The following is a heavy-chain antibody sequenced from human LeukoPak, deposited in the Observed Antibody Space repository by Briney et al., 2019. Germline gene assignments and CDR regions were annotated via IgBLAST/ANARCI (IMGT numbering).Heavy chain of an antibody. CDR3: VRLRRNNDRSGYYYYYDY. Sequence: GGSLTLSCAASGCTFSDFSVNWVRQAPGKGLEWVSSICVRSNYRYYADSVRGRFTISRDDARDSLFLQMNSLRAEDTAVYFCVRLRRNNDRSGYYYYYDYWGQGTLVTVSS. J-gene: IGHJ4*02. CDR1: GCTFSDFS. V-gene: IGHV3-21*01. CDR2: ICVRSNYR. D-gene: IGHD3-22*01.